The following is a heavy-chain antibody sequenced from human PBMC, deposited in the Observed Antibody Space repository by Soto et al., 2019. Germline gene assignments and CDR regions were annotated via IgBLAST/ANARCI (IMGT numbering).Heavy chain of an antibody. CDR1: GGSISSYY. J-gene: IGHJ2*01. CDR2: IYYSGGT. D-gene: IGHD6-19*01. Sequence: QVQLQESGPGLVKPSETLSLTCTVSGGSISSYYWSWIRQPPGKGLAWIGYIYYSGGTNYNPSLKSRVTISVDTSKNQFSLKLSSVTAADTAVYYSARLSSSGWYMIWYFDLWGRGTLVTVSS. V-gene: IGHV4-59*08. CDR3: ARLSSSGWYMIWYFDL.